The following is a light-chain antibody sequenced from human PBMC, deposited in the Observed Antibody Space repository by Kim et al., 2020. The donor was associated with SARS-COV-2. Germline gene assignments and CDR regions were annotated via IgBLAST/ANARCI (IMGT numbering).Light chain of an antibody. CDR2: KDS. V-gene: IGLV3-25*03. Sequence: PGKKARITCSGDALPKQYAYWYQQKPGPAPVLVIYKDSERPSGIPERFSGSSSGTTVTLTISGVQAEDEADYYCQSADSSGTYLWVFGGGTQLTVL. J-gene: IGLJ3*02. CDR3: QSADSSGTYLWV. CDR1: ALPKQY.